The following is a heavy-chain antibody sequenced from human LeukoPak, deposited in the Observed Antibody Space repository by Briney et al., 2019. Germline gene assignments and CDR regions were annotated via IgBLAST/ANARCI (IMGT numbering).Heavy chain of an antibody. D-gene: IGHD6-13*01. CDR1: GDSVSSNSAA. J-gene: IGHJ5*02. V-gene: IGHV6-1*01. CDR2: TYYRAKWYN. CDR3: ARDSIAAAGPWGWFDP. Sequence: SQTLSLTCAISGDSVSSNSAAWNWIRQSPSRGLEWLGRTYYRAKWYNDYAVSVKSRITINTDTSKNQFSLQLNSVTPEDTAVYYCARDSIAAAGPWGWFDPWGQGTLVTVSS.